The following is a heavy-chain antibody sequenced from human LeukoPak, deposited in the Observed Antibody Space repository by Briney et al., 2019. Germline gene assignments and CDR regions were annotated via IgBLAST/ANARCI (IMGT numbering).Heavy chain of an antibody. CDR2: ISSSSSYI. CDR1: GFTFSSYS. V-gene: IGHV3-21*04. J-gene: IGHJ4*02. D-gene: IGHD1-26*01. Sequence: GGSLRLSCAASGFTFSSYSMNWVRQAPGKGLEWVSSISSSSSYIYYADSVKGRFTISRDDSENTAYLQMNSLKTEDTAIYYCTTTTTSPYPLGYWGQGTLVTVSS. CDR3: TTTTTSPYPLGY.